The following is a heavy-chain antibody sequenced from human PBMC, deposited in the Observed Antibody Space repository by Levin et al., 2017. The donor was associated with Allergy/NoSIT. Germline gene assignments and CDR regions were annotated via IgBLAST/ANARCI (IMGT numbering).Heavy chain of an antibody. Sequence: KVSCEGSGYSFTNYWIGWVRQRPGKGLECMGIIYPDDSDTRYSPSFQGQVTISADKSISTAYLQWSSLKASDTAMYYCARRYFANHDAFDIWGQGTMVTVSS. CDR2: IYPDDSDT. J-gene: IGHJ3*02. D-gene: IGHD3-10*01. CDR1: GYSFTNYW. CDR3: ARRYFANHDAFDI. V-gene: IGHV5-51*01.